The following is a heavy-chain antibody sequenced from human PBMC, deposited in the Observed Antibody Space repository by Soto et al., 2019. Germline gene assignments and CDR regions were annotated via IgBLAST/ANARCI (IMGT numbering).Heavy chain of an antibody. V-gene: IGHV3-11*05. CDR1: GFTFSDYY. CDR2: ISTTSSFT. Sequence: QVQLVESGGGLVKPGESLRLSCAASGFTFSDYYMSWIRQAPGKGLEWVSYISTTSSFTNYADSVKGRFTISRDNAKKSLYLQMNSLRAEDTAIYYCAYGSGSYNYWGQGTLVTVSS. CDR3: AYGSGSYNY. D-gene: IGHD3-10*01. J-gene: IGHJ4*02.